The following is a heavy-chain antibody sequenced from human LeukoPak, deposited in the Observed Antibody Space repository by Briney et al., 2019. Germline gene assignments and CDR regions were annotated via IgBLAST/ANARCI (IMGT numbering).Heavy chain of an antibody. Sequence: GGSLRLSCAASGFTFSSYVMHWVRQAPGKGLEWVAVISYDGSNKYYADSVKGRFTISRDNSKNTLYLQMNSLRAEDTAVYYCASPPPMTTVTHGGDYWGQGTLVTVSS. D-gene: IGHD4-17*01. CDR3: ASPPPMTTVTHGGDY. J-gene: IGHJ4*02. CDR1: GFTFSSYV. V-gene: IGHV3-30*04. CDR2: ISYDGSNK.